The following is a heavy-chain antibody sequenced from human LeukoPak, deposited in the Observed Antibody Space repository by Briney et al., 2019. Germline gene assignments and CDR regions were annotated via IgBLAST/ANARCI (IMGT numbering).Heavy chain of an antibody. V-gene: IGHV1-46*01. CDR2: INPSGGST. D-gene: IGHD3-22*01. CDR1: GGTFSSYA. J-gene: IGHJ4*02. Sequence: ASVKVSCKASGGTFSSYAISWVRQAPGQGLEWMGIINPSGGSTSYAQKFQGRVTMTRDTSTSTVYMELSSLRSEDTAVYYCARAAVDYYDSSGYYTSFDYWGQGTLVTVSS. CDR3: ARAAVDYYDSSGYYTSFDY.